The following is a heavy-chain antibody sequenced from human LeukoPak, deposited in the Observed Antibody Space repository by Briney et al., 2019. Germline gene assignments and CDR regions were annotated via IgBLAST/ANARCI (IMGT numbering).Heavy chain of an antibody. CDR1: GNSLTKLS. V-gene: IGHV1-24*01. CDR3: ASSTLKYSWFDP. CDR2: FDPELVET. J-gene: IGHJ5*02. D-gene: IGHD4-11*01. Sequence: ASVKVSCKVSGNSLTKLSIHWVRQAPGEGLEWMGGFDPELVETVYAQKFQSRVTMTEDKSTDTAYMELSSLRSEDTALYYCASSTLKYSWFDPWGQGTLVTVSS.